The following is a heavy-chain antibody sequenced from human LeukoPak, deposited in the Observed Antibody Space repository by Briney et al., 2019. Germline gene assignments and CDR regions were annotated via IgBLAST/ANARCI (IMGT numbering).Heavy chain of an antibody. CDR1: GFTFSSYS. J-gene: IGHJ3*02. CDR3: ARPAVVTGVDAFDI. V-gene: IGHV3-7*01. CDR2: INQDGSKK. Sequence: GGSLRLSCAASGFTFSSYSMNWVRQAPGKGLEWVASINQDGSKKYYVDPVKGRFTISRDSAENSLYLQMNNLRAEDTALYYCARPAVVTGVDAFDIWGQGTMVTVSS. D-gene: IGHD4-23*01.